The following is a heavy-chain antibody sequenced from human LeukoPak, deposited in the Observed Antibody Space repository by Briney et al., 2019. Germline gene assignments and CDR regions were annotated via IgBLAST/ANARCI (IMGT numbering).Heavy chain of an antibody. CDR2: ISWNSGSI. CDR3: AKDIAGVTGWSNHDAFDI. D-gene: IGHD6-19*01. J-gene: IGHJ3*02. CDR1: GFTFDDYA. V-gene: IGHV3-9*01. Sequence: QPGGSLRLSCAASGFTFDDYAMHWVRQAPGKGLEWVSGISWNSGSIGYADSVKGRFTISRDNAKNSLYLQMNSLRAEDTALYYCAKDIAGVTGWSNHDAFDIWGQGTMVTVSS.